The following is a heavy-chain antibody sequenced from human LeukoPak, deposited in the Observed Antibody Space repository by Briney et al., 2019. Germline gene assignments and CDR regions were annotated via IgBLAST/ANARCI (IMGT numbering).Heavy chain of an antibody. V-gene: IGHV1-8*01. CDR1: GYTFTSYD. D-gene: IGHD2-15*01. CDR2: MNPNSGNT. CDR3: ARGRYCSGGSCYHENWFDP. J-gene: IGHJ5*02. Sequence: GASVKVSCKASGYTFTSYDINWVRQATGQGLEWMGWMNPNSGNTGYAQKFRGRVTMTRNTSISTAYMELSSLRSEDTAVYYCARGRYCSGGSCYHENWFDPWGQGTLVTVSS.